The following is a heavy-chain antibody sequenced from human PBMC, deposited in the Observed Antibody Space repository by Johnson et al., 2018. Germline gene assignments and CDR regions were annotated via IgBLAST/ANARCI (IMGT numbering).Heavy chain of an antibody. CDR1: GGSFSGYY. CDR3: ARGRKYSSSSSEMMFRWRLYYYMDV. J-gene: IGHJ6*03. CDR2: INHSGST. Sequence: QVQLQQWGAGLLKPSETLSLTCAVYGGSFSGYYWSWIRQPPGKGLEWIGEINHSGSTNYNPSLKSRVTISVDTSKNQFSLKLSSVTAADTAVNYCARGRKYSSSSSEMMFRWRLYYYMDVWGKGTTVTVSS. D-gene: IGHD6-6*01. V-gene: IGHV4-34*01.